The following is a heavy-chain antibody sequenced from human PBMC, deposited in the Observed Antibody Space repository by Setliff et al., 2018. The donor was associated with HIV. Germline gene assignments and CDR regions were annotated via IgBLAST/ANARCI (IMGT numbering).Heavy chain of an antibody. J-gene: IGHJ6*03. Sequence: PGGSLRLSCAASGFTVSSTYMTWVRQAPGKGLEWVSVIVRGGGTTYYADSVKGRFTISRDDSKNTVYLEMRSLRAEDTALYFCAKYTRDGSIFYYMDVWGKGTTVTVSS. CDR3: AKYTRDGSIFYYMDV. CDR2: IVRGGGTT. D-gene: IGHD3-3*01. V-gene: IGHV3-23*03. CDR1: GFTVSSTY.